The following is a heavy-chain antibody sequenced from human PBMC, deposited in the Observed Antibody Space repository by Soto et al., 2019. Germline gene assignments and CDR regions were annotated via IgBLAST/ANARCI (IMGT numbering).Heavy chain of an antibody. CDR3: ARESEDLTSNFDY. V-gene: IGHV3-21*06. J-gene: IGHJ4*02. CDR2: ISSTTNYI. CDR1: GFTFSRVS. Sequence: PGGSLRLSCEASGFTFSRVSMNWVRQVPGKGLEWVSSISSTTNYIYYGDSMKGRFTISRDNAKNSLYLEMNSLRAEDTAVYYCARESEDLTSNFDYWGQGTLVTVSS.